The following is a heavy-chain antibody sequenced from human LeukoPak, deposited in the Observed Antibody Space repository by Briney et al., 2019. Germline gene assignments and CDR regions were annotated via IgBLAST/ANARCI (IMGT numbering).Heavy chain of an antibody. CDR2: IYYSGST. J-gene: IGHJ4*02. CDR1: GGWISSGGYS. CDR3: ARSGSSTSCYLDY. Sequence: SQTLSLTCTVSGGWISSGGYSWSWIRQHPGKGLEWIGYIYYSGSTYYNPSLKSRVTISVDTSKNQFSLKLSSVTAADTAVYYCARSGSSTSCYLDYWGQGTLVTVSS. D-gene: IGHD2-2*01. V-gene: IGHV4-31*03.